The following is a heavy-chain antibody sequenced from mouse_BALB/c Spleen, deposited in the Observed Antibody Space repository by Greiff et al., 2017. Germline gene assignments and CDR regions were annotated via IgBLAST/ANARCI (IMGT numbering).Heavy chain of an antibody. D-gene: IGHD1-2*01. CDR1: GFNIKDTY. V-gene: IGHV14-3*02. Sequence: VQLQQSGAELVKPGASVKLSCTASGFNIKDTYMHWVKQRPEQGLELIGRIDPANGNTKYDPKFQGKATITADTSSNTAYLQLSSLTSEDTAVYYCARRELRLRNYAMDYWGQGTSVTVSS. J-gene: IGHJ4*01. CDR2: IDPANGNT. CDR3: ARRELRLRNYAMDY.